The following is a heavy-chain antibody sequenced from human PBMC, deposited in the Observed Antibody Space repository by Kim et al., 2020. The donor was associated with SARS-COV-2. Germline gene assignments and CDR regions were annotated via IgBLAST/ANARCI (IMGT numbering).Heavy chain of an antibody. J-gene: IGHJ4*02. Sequence: KNETDTGRGRFTSCRDNSKNTLYLQMNSLRAEETAVYYCANALAAAGTDYWGQGTLVTVSS. CDR3: ANALAAAGTDY. CDR2: K. D-gene: IGHD6-13*01. V-gene: IGHV3-33*06.